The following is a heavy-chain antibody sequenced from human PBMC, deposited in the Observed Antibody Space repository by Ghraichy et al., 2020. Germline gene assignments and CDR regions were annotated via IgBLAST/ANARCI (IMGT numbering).Heavy chain of an antibody. J-gene: IGHJ4*02. CDR3: AGGRPGYNDGATDY. CDR1: GFTFSSYW. V-gene: IGHV3-7*01. D-gene: IGHD5-24*01. Sequence: LSLTCAASGFTFSSYWMNWVRQAPGKGLQWVANIKQDGSDKHYVDSVKGRFTISRDNAKNSLYLQMTSLRAEEPGVFFFAGGRPGYNDGATDYWGQGAWSPSL. CDR2: IKQDGSDK.